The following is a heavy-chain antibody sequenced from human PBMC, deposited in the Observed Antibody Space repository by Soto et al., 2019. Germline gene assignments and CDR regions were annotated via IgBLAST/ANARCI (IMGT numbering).Heavy chain of an antibody. D-gene: IGHD5-18*01. J-gene: IGHJ6*02. CDR2: IIPIFGTA. CDR1: GGTFSSYA. V-gene: IGHV1-69*13. Sequence: ASVKVSCKASGGTFSSYAISWVRQAPGQGLEWMGGIIPIFGTANYAQKFQGRVTITADESTSTAYMELSSLRSEDTAVYYCARGSDYLLGYNYYYYYGMDVWGQGTTVTVS. CDR3: ARGSDYLLGYNYYYYYGMDV.